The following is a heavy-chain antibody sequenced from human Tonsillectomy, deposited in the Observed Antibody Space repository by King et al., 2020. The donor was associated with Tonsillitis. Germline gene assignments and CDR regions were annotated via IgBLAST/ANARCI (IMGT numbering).Heavy chain of an antibody. J-gene: IGHJ6*02. Sequence: LVESGGGVVQPGRSLRLSCAASGFTFSSYAMHWVRQAPGKGLEWVALISFDGSNKEYADSAKGRFTISRDNPKNRLYLQMTSLRAEDTAVYYCARRDGALDYYYYGMDVWGQGTTVTASS. CDR3: ARRDGALDYYYYGMDV. CDR2: ISFDGSNK. V-gene: IGHV3-30-3*01. D-gene: IGHD4-17*01. CDR1: GFTFSSYA.